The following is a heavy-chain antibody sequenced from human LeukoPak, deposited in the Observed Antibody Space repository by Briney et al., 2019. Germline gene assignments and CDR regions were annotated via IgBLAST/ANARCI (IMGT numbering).Heavy chain of an antibody. D-gene: IGHD3-9*01. V-gene: IGHV4-39*07. CDR3: ARVAYAILTGYLHFDY. J-gene: IGHJ4*02. CDR1: GGSISSSSYY. Sequence: ASETLSLTCTVSGGSISSSSYYWGWIRQPPGKGLEWIGSIYCSGSTYYNPSLKSRVTLSVDTSKYLFSLQLSSVTAADTAVYYCARVAYAILTGYLHFDYWGQGTLVTVSS. CDR2: IYCSGST.